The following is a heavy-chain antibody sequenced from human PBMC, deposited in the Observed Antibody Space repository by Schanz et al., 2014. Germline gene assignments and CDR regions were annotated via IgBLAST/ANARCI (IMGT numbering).Heavy chain of an antibody. V-gene: IGHV3-53*01. Sequence: EVQLVESGGCLIQPGGSLRLSCAVSGFTVNTNYMSWVRQAPGKGLEWISSMYINSGSTQYADSVKGRFTISRDNAKNSLYLQMNSLRAEDTAVYYCARDKGGYYPFDYWGQGTLVTVSS. CDR3: ARDKGGYYPFDY. J-gene: IGHJ4*02. CDR1: GFTVNTNY. D-gene: IGHD3-3*01. CDR2: MYINSGST.